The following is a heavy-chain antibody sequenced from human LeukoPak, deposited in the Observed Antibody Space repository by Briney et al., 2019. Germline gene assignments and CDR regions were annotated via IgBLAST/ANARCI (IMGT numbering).Heavy chain of an antibody. D-gene: IGHD4-17*01. CDR3: ASTVTTGPGGFDP. Sequence: SGGSLRLSCAASGFTVSSNYMSWVRQAPGKGLEWVSVIYSGGNTYYADSVKGRFTISRDNSKNTLYLQMNSLRAEDTAVYYCASTVTTGPGGFDPWGQGTLVTVSS. CDR2: IYSGGNT. V-gene: IGHV3-66*02. J-gene: IGHJ5*02. CDR1: GFTVSSNY.